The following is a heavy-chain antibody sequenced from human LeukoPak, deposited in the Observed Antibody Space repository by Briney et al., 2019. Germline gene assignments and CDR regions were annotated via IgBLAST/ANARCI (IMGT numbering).Heavy chain of an antibody. J-gene: IGHJ3*02. V-gene: IGHV4-34*01. CDR2: IYYSGST. CDR3: ARLCPPRQAWFGKSHDAFDI. CDR1: GGSFSGYY. D-gene: IGHD3-10*01. Sequence: SETLSLTCAVYGGSFSGYYWSWIRQPPGKGLEWIGSIYYSGSTYYNPSLKSRVTISVDTSKNQFSLKLSSVTAADTAVYYCARLCPPRQAWFGKSHDAFDIWGQGTMVTVSS.